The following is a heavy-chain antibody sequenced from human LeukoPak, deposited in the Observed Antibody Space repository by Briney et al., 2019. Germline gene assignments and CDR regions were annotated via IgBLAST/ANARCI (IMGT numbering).Heavy chain of an antibody. CDR3: ARSGFDSYEMFGY. CDR1: GYTFTGYY. Sequence: ASVKVSCKASGYTFTGYYMHWVRQAPGRGLEWMGRINPNSGGTNYAQKFQGRVTMTRDTSISTAYMELSRLRSDDTAVYYCARSGFDSYEMFGYWGQGTLVTVSS. CDR2: INPNSGGT. D-gene: IGHD5-18*01. V-gene: IGHV1-2*06. J-gene: IGHJ4*02.